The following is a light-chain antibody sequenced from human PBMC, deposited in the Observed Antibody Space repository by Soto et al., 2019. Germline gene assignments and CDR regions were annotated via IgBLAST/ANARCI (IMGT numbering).Light chain of an antibody. CDR3: HQANSYPWT. Sequence: DIQMTQSPSSVSASVGDRVTIICRASQDIGTWLAWYQQKTGRTPKLLIYGASTLQSGVPSRFSGSGSGTEFTLTISSLQAEDFASYYCHQANSYPWTFGQGTTVEI. CDR2: GAS. CDR1: QDIGTW. V-gene: IGKV1-12*01. J-gene: IGKJ1*01.